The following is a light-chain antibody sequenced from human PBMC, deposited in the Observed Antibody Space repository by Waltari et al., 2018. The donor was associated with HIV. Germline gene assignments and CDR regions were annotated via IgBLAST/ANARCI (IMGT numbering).Light chain of an antibody. CDR3: GTWDFSLSAYV. CDR1: DSNIGKDY. J-gene: IGLJ1*01. Sequence: QSVLTQPPSVSAAPGQKVTISCSGSDSNIGKDYVSWYQQLPGTAPKVLIYDNIHRPSGIPDRCSGSKSGTSATLGITGLQTGDEADYYCGTWDFSLSAYVVGTGTKVTVL. V-gene: IGLV1-51*01. CDR2: DNI.